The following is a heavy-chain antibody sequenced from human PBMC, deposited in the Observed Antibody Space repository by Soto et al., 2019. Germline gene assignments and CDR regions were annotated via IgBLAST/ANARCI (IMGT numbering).Heavy chain of an antibody. D-gene: IGHD1-26*01. CDR1: GFTFSSYA. CDR2: ISGSGGST. Sequence: EVQLLESGGGLVQPGGSLRLSCAASGFTFSSYAMSWVRQAPGKGLEWVSAISGSGGSTYYADSVKGRFTISRDNSKNTLYLRMNSLRAEDTAVYYCAKVDYYNWYFDLWGRGTLVTVSS. J-gene: IGHJ2*01. V-gene: IGHV3-23*01. CDR3: AKVDYYNWYFDL.